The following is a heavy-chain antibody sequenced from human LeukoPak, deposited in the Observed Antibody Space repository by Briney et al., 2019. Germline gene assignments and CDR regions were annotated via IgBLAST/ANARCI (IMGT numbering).Heavy chain of an antibody. V-gene: IGHV3-15*01. CDR1: GFTFINAW. Sequence: GGSLRLSCAASGFTFINAWMSWVRQAPGKGLEWVGRIKRKSDGGTTDYAAPVKGRFTISRDDSKNTLYLQMNSLKSEDTAVYYCTTELDIRPNHYWGQGTLVTVSS. CDR2: IKRKSDGGTT. CDR3: TTELDIRPNHY. D-gene: IGHD3-22*01. J-gene: IGHJ4*02.